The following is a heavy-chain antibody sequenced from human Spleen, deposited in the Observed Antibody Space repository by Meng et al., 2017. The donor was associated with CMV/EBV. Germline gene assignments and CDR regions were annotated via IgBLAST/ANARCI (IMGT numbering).Heavy chain of an antibody. CDR3: AREDTGGSYYV. Sequence: SCKASGYTFTANYMHWVRRAPGQGPEWMGWINPDSGGTDYAQKFQGRVTMTRDTSISTAYMELSSLRSEDTAVYYCAREDTGGSYYVWGQGTLVTVSS. CDR2: INPDSGGT. J-gene: IGHJ4*02. D-gene: IGHD1-26*01. CDR1: GYTFTANY. V-gene: IGHV1-2*02.